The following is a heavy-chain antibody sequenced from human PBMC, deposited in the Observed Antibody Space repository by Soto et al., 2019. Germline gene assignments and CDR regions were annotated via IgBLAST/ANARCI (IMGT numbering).Heavy chain of an antibody. D-gene: IGHD1-26*01. CDR3: ARLFLHPEWELRAYYYYYGMDV. CDR1: GFNFPNYW. J-gene: IGHJ6*02. Sequence: PGKSLKISCKGSGFNFPNYWITWVRQLPGKGLEWMGRIDPSDSYTNYSPSFQGHVTISADKSISTAYLQWSSLKASDTAMYYCARLFLHPEWELRAYYYYYGMDVWGQGTTVTVSS. CDR2: IDPSDSYT. V-gene: IGHV5-10-1*01.